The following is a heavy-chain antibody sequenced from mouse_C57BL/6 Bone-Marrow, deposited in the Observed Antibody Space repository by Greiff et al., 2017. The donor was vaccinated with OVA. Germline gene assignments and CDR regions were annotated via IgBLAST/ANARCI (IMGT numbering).Heavy chain of an antibody. CDR3: ARAPNYGYWYFDV. CDR1: GFTFSDYY. D-gene: IGHD1-1*01. V-gene: IGHV5-16*01. Sequence: DVQLVESAGGLVQPGSSMKLSCTASGFTFSDYYMAWVRQVPEKGLEWVANINYDGSSTYYLDSLKSRFIISRDNAKNILYLQMSSLKSEDTATYYCARAPNYGYWYFDVWGTGTTVTVSS. CDR2: INYDGSST. J-gene: IGHJ1*03.